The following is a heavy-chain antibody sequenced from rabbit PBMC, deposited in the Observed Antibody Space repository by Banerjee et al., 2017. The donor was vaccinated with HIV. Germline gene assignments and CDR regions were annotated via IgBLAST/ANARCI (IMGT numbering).Heavy chain of an antibody. CDR2: IYGGSDGSA. CDR3: ARSSFTYYTVFTL. J-gene: IGHJ4*01. V-gene: IGHV1S45*01. Sequence: QEQLKETGGGLVQPGGSLTLTCTASGFTLSSYYMCWVRQAPGKGLEWIACIYGGSDGSAYYASWAKGRFTISKTSSTTVNLQMTSLTAADTATYFCARSSFTYYTVFTLWGPGTLAPS. D-gene: IGHD8-1*01. CDR1: GFTLSSYY.